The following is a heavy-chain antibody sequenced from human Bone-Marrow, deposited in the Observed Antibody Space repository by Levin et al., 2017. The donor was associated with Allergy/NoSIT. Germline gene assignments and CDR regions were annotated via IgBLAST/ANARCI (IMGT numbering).Heavy chain of an antibody. CDR1: GFTLRNYE. V-gene: IGHV3-48*03. CDR3: ARDWYTTAYAMDV. CDR2: ISRSSRKI. Sequence: PGGSLRLSCLASGFTLRNYEMNWVRQAPGGGLEWLSFISRSSRKIFYADSVRGRFTIYRDNAKNSLFLQMNSLRVDDTATYYCARDWYTTAYAMDVWGQGTTVTVAS. D-gene: IGHD1-14*01. J-gene: IGHJ6*02.